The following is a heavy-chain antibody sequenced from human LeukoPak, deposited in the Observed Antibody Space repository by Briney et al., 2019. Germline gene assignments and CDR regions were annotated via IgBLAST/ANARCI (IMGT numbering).Heavy chain of an antibody. D-gene: IGHD3-9*01. CDR2: IYYSGST. CDR3: ARDSGWLLFDH. Sequence: SETLSLTCTVSGGSISSYYWSWIRQPPGKGLEWIGYIYYSGSTNYNPSLKSRVTISVDTSKNQFSLKLSSVTAADTAVYYCARDSGWLLFDHWGQGTLVTVSS. V-gene: IGHV4-59*01. J-gene: IGHJ4*02. CDR1: GGSISSYY.